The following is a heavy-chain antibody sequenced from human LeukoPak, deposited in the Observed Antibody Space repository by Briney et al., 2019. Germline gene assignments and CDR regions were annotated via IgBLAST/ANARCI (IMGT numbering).Heavy chain of an antibody. CDR3: ARDPPSLGYCSGGNCYYFDY. V-gene: IGHV3-20*04. J-gene: IGHJ4*02. CDR2: INWNGGST. D-gene: IGHD2-15*01. Sequence: PGGSLRLSCAASGFTFDDYGMSWVRHAPGKGLEWVSGINWNGGSTGYADSVKGRFTISRDNAKNSLYLQMNSLRVEDTALYYCARDPPSLGYCSGGNCYYFDYWGQGTLVTVSS. CDR1: GFTFDDYG.